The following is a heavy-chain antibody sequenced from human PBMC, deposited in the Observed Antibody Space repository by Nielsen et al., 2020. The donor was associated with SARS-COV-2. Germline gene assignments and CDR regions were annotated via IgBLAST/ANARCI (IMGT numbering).Heavy chain of an antibody. D-gene: IGHD2-8*01. CDR2: IYYSGST. CDR1: GGSISSGGYY. CDR3: ARGYCTNGVCLHFDY. J-gene: IGHJ4*02. Sequence: SETLSLTCTVSGGSISSGGYYWSWIRQHPGKGLEWIGYIYYSGSTYYNPSLKSRVTISVDTSKNQFSLKLSSVTAADTAVYYCARGYCTNGVCLHFDYWGQGTLVTVSS. V-gene: IGHV4-31*03.